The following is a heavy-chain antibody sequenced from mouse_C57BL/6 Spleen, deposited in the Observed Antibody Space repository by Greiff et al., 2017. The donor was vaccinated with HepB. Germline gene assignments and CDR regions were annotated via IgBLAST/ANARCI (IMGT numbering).Heavy chain of an antibody. CDR1: GYSITSGYY. Sequence: EVKLQESGPGLVKPSQSLSLTCSVTGYSITSGYYWNWIRQFPGNKLEWMGYISYDGSNNYNPSLKNRISITRDTSKNQFFLKLNSVTTEDTATYYCARDPIYYGYVLDYWGQCTTLTVSS. V-gene: IGHV3-6*01. CDR2: ISYDGSN. CDR3: ARDPIYYGYVLDY. D-gene: IGHD2-2*01. J-gene: IGHJ2*01.